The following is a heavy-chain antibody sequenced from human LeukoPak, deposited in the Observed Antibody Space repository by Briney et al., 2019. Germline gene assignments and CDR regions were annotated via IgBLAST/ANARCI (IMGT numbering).Heavy chain of an antibody. CDR1: GFTFDDYA. V-gene: IGHV3-9*01. J-gene: IGHJ1*01. Sequence: GGSLRLSCAASGFTFDDYAMHWVRQAPGKGLEWVSGISWNSGSIGYADSVKGRFTISRDNAKNTLYLQMNSLRAEDTAVYYCAKLEQWLVPEYFQHWGQGTLVTVSS. CDR3: AKLEQWLVPEYFQH. CDR2: ISWNSGSI. D-gene: IGHD6-19*01.